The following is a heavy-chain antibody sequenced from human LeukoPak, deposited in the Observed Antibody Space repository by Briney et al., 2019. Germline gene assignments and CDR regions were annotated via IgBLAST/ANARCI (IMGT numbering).Heavy chain of an antibody. D-gene: IGHD4-23*01. CDR3: ARQGDYGGIPGYYYGLDV. Sequence: GGSLRLSCAASGFTFSSYSMNWVRQAPGKGREGVSSISISSSYLYYADSVKGRFTISRDNAKNSLYLQMNSLRAEDTAEYYCARQGDYGGIPGYYYGLDVWGQGTTVTVSS. V-gene: IGHV3-21*01. J-gene: IGHJ6*02. CDR2: ISISSSYL. CDR1: GFTFSSYS.